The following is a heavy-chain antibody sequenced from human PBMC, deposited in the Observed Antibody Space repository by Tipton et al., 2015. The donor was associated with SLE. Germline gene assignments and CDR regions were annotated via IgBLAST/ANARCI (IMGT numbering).Heavy chain of an antibody. V-gene: IGHV4-59*01. CDR2: MYYGGST. Sequence: TLSLTCTVSGGSISSYYWSWIRQPPGKGLEWIGYMYYGGSTNYNPSLKSRVSISLDTSNNQFSLKLSSVTAADTAVYYCVRDHDHDFWSAYPDYYGMDVWGQGTTVTVS. D-gene: IGHD3-3*01. CDR1: GGSISSYY. CDR3: VRDHDHDFWSAYPDYYGMDV. J-gene: IGHJ6*02.